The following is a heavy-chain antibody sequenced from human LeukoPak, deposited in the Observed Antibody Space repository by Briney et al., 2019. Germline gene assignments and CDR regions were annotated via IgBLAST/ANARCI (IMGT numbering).Heavy chain of an antibody. Sequence: PSETLSLTCTVSGGSIRSYYWYWIRQSAGKGLEWIGRIYASGTTNYNPSLKSRVTISVDTSKNQFSLKLSSVTAADTAVYYCARRRSSPPGYYYYYMDVWGKGTTVTVSS. CDR2: IYASGTT. D-gene: IGHD6-13*01. CDR1: GGSIRSYY. V-gene: IGHV4-4*07. J-gene: IGHJ6*03. CDR3: ARRRSSPPGYYYYYMDV.